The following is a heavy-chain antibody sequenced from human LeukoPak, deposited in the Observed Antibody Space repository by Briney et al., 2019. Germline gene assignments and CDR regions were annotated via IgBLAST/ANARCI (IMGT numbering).Heavy chain of an antibody. V-gene: IGHV4-4*02. J-gene: IGHJ4*02. CDR2: IHPSGST. D-gene: IGHD2-2*01. Sequence: PSGSLSLTWAVPVRSITTSNRWSWVCQPPGKGLEWTGEIHPSGSTHYSPSLRSRVTLSMDKSKNQFSLELSSVTAADTAIYYCAKDLGYQLLYWGQGTLVTVSS. CDR3: AKDLGYQLLY. CDR1: VRSITTSNR.